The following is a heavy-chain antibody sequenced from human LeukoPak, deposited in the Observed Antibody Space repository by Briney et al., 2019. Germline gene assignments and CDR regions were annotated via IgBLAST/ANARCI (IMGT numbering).Heavy chain of an antibody. CDR1: GFTFSSYS. V-gene: IGHV3-30*03. D-gene: IGHD2-8*01. CDR2: ISDSGGQK. J-gene: IGHJ3*02. Sequence: PGGSLRLSCAASGFTFSSYSMSWVRQAPDKGLEWVAVISDSGGQKFYPDSVKGRIVISRDTSKNTLYLEMNSLRAEDTAQYCCARDYCTNGVCYGLSAFDIWGQGTTVTVSS. CDR3: ARDYCTNGVCYGLSAFDI.